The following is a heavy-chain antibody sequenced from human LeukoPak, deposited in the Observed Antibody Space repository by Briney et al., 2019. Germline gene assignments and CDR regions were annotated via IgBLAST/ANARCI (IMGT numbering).Heavy chain of an antibody. V-gene: IGHV3-21*01. CDR2: ISSSSSYI. Sequence: RPGGSLRLSCAASGFTFSSYSMNWVRQAPGKGLEWVSSISSSSSYIYYADSVKGRFTISRDNAKNSLYLQMNSLRAEDTAVYYCARDIVGATNFDYWGQGTLVTVSS. CDR1: GFTFSSYS. D-gene: IGHD1-26*01. J-gene: IGHJ4*02. CDR3: ARDIVGATNFDY.